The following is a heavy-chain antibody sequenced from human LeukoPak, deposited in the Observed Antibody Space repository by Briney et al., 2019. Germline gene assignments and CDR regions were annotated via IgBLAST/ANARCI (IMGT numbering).Heavy chain of an antibody. CDR3: ARDPSGTAMVTEFDY. CDR1: GFTFSSYA. J-gene: IGHJ4*02. Sequence: GSLRLSCAASGFTFSSYAMHWVRQAPGKGLEWVAVISYDGSNKYYADSVKGRFTISRDNSKNTLYLQMNSLRAEDTAVYYCARDPSGTAMVTEFDYWGQGTLVTVSS. CDR2: ISYDGSNK. D-gene: IGHD5-18*01. V-gene: IGHV3-30*04.